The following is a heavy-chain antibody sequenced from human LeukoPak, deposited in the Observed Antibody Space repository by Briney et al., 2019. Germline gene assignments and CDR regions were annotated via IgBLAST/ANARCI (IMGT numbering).Heavy chain of an antibody. J-gene: IGHJ4*02. CDR2: ISAYNGNT. Sequence: ASVKVSCKASGYTFTSYGIGWVRQAHGQGLEWMGWISAYNGNTNYAQKLQGRVTMTRNTSISTAYMELSSLRSEDTAVYYCARARMVRGVIIGYYFDYWGQGTLVTVSS. CDR3: ARARMVRGVIIGYYFDY. D-gene: IGHD3-10*01. V-gene: IGHV1-18*01. CDR1: GYTFTSYG.